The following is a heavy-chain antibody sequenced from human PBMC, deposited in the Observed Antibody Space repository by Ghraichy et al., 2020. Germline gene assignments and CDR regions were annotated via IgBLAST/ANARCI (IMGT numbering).Heavy chain of an antibody. CDR2: IYHSGST. CDR1: GGSISSGGYS. V-gene: IGHV4-30-2*01. J-gene: IGHJ5*02. D-gene: IGHD6-13*01. Sequence: SETLSLTCAVSGGSISSGGYSWSWIRQPPGKGLEWIGYIYHSGSTYYNPSLKSRVTISVDRSKNQFSLKLSSVTAADTAVYYCARGASDSSSSAPWFDPWGQGTLVTVSS. CDR3: ARGASDSSSSAPWFDP.